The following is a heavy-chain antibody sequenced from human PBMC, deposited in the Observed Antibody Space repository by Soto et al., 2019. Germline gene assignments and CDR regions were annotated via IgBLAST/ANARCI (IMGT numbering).Heavy chain of an antibody. CDR3: SRVVPQGYCSGGSCWLYYYYGMDV. CDR1: GFTFGDYA. V-gene: IGHV3-49*03. Sequence: GGSLRLSCTASGFTFGDYAMSWFRQAPGKGLEWVGFIRSKAYGGTTEYDASVKGRFTISRDDSKSIAYLQMNSLKTEDTAVYYCSRVVPQGYCSGGSCWLYYYYGMDVWGQGTTVTVSS. CDR2: IRSKAYGGTT. J-gene: IGHJ6*02. D-gene: IGHD2-15*01.